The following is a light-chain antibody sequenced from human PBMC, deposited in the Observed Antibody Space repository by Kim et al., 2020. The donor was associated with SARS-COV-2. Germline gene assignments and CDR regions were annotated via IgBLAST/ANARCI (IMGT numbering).Light chain of an antibody. CDR3: NSRDSSGNHP. J-gene: IGLJ2*01. Sequence: LRQPVIITGQGDSHRTYYARGYQQKPGQSPVLVIYGNNNRPSGIPDLFSRSSSGNTASLTITGAHAEDDADYYCNSRDSSGNHPFGGGTQLTVL. CDR2: GNN. V-gene: IGLV3-19*01. CDR1: SHRTYY.